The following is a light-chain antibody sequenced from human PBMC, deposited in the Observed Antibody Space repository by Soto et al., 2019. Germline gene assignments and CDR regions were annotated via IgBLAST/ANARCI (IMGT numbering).Light chain of an antibody. J-gene: IGLJ2*01. CDR2: DVT. CDR1: SSDVGGYNS. Sequence: SALAHPRSVSGSPGQSVTISCSGTSSDVGGYNSVSWYQQSPGKAPKLMIYDVTKRPSGVPDRFSGSKSGNTASLTISGLQAEDEADYYCCSYAASYTLVFGGGTKVTVL. CDR3: CSYAASYTLV. V-gene: IGLV2-11*01.